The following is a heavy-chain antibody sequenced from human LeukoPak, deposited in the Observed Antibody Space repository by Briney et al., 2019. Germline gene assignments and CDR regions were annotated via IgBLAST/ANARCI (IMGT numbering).Heavy chain of an antibody. D-gene: IGHD3/OR15-3a*01. Sequence: GGSLRLSCAASGFTFSTYAMNWVRQAPGKGLEWVSSIGSDNKPHYSESVKGRFAISRDNSKNILFLHLNSLRAEDTALYYFASDLHYYLDRGVWGQGTTVTVSS. J-gene: IGHJ6*02. CDR1: GFTFSTYA. CDR3: ASDLHYYLDRGV. V-gene: IGHV3-23*05. CDR2: IGSDNKP.